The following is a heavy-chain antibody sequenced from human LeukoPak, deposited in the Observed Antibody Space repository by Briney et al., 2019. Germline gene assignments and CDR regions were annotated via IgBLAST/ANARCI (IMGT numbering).Heavy chain of an antibody. CDR2: FNPLGGST. J-gene: IGHJ4*02. V-gene: IGHV1-46*01. CDR3: ATGSIPRYSYGPDDYFDY. D-gene: IGHD5-18*01. CDR1: GYSFTKYY. Sequence: ASVKVSCKASGYSFTKYYMHWVRQAPGQGLEWMGIFNPLGGSTVSAQKFHGRLTMTRDMSTSTVYMELSSLISEDTAAYYCATGSIPRYSYGPDDYFDYWGQGTLVTVSS.